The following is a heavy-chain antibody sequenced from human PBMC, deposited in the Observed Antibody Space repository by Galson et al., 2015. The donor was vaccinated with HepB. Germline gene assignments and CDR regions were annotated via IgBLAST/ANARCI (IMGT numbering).Heavy chain of an antibody. Sequence: SVKVSCKASGYIFIIYGITWVRQAPGQGLEWMGWISTYNGKTNSAQKFQDRVTMTTDTSTNTAFMDLKNLTSDDTAVYYCARDLRSPHNHDILTGLWAYGLDVWGQATTVTVSS. CDR2: ISTYNGKT. CDR3: ARDLRSPHNHDILTGLWAYGLDV. V-gene: IGHV1-18*01. CDR1: GYIFIIYG. D-gene: IGHD3-9*01. J-gene: IGHJ6*02.